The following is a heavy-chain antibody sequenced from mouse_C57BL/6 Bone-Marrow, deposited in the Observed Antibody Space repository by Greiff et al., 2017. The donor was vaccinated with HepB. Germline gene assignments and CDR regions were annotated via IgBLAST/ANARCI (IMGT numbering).Heavy chain of an antibody. CDR1: GYTFTSYW. CDR2: IDPNSGGT. Sequence: QVQLQQPGAELVKPGASVKLSCKASGYTFTSYWMHWVKQRPGRGLEWIGRIDPNSGGTKYNEKFKSKATLTVDKPSSTAYMQLSSLTSEDSAVYYCAREKGITTVVAPVAYWGQGTLVTVSA. CDR3: AREKGITTVVAPVAY. V-gene: IGHV1-72*01. J-gene: IGHJ3*01. D-gene: IGHD1-1*01.